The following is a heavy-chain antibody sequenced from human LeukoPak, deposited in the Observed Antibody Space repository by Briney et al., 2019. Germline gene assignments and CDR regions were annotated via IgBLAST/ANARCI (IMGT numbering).Heavy chain of an antibody. CDR3: AKKTGVGNYPFDY. D-gene: IGHD1-7*01. CDR2: VSDSGGYT. CDR1: GFTFGSFV. Sequence: GGSLRLSCAASGFTFGSFVLSWVRQAPGKGLEWVSSVSDSGGYTNYADSVKGRSTISRDNSKNTLYLQMNSLRAEDTALYYCAKKTGVGNYPFDYWGQGALVTVSS. J-gene: IGHJ4*02. V-gene: IGHV3-23*01.